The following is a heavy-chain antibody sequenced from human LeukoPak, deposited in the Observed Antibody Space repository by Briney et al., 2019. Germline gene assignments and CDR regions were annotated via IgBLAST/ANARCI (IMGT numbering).Heavy chain of an antibody. V-gene: IGHV3-23*01. D-gene: IGHD2-21*02. J-gene: IGHJ4*02. CDR1: GFTFSSCA. CDR2: ISGSGGST. Sequence: GGSLRLSCAASGFTFSSCAMSWVRQAPGKGLEWVSAISGSGGSTYYADSVKGRFTISRDNSKNTLYLQMNSLRAEDTAVYYCAKKTDRVVTAKGVSFDYWGQGTLVTVSS. CDR3: AKKTDRVVTAKGVSFDY.